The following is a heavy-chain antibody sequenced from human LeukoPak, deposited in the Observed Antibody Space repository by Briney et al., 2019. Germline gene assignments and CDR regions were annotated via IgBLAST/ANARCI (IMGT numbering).Heavy chain of an antibody. J-gene: IGHJ4*02. CDR2: ISGDGSRT. Sequence: GGSLRLSCEASGFTFSGFWMFWVRQVPGKGLMWVSRISGDGSRTTYADTVKGRFTISRDNSKNTLYLQMSSLRAEDTAVYYCVKDSFSHDYGDYWGQGTLVTVSS. V-gene: IGHV3-74*03. D-gene: IGHD4-17*01. CDR1: GFTFSGFW. CDR3: VKDSFSHDYGDY.